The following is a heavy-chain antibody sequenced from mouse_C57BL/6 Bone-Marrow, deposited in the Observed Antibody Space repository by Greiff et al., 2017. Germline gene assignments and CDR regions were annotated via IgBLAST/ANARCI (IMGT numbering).Heavy chain of an antibody. V-gene: IGHV14-4*01. D-gene: IGHD1-1*01. J-gene: IGHJ2*01. CDR2: IDPENGDT. CDR3: TTFPLITTVVATDYFDY. Sequence: EVQLQQSGAELVRPGASVKLSCTASGFNIKDDYMHWVKQRPEQGLEWIGWIDPENGDTEYASKFQGKATITADTSSNPAYLQLSSLTSEDTAVYYCTTFPLITTVVATDYFDYWGQGTTLTVSS. CDR1: GFNIKDDY.